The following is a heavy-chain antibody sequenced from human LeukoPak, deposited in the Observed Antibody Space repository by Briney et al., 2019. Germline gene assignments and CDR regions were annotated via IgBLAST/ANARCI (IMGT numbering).Heavy chain of an antibody. D-gene: IGHD1-20*01. CDR2: FDPEDGET. V-gene: IGHV1-24*01. CDR1: GYTFTSYG. J-gene: IGHJ4*02. Sequence: ASVKVSCKASGYTFTSYGISWVRQAPGQGLEWMGGFDPEDGETIYAQKFQGRVTMTEDTSTDTAYMELSSLRSEDTAVYYCATGVWNNWNLFGYWGQGTLVTVSS. CDR3: ATGVWNNWNLFGY.